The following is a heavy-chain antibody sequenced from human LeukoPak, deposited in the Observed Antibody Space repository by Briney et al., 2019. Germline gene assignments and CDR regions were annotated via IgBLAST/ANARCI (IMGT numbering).Heavy chain of an antibody. D-gene: IGHD3-10*01. Sequence: GGSLRLSCAASGFTFSGSAMHWVRQASGKGLEWVGRIRSKANSYATAYAASVKGRFTISRDDSKNTAYLQMNSLKTEDTAVYYCTSQSRLLWFGESPAGDYWGQGTLVTVSS. CDR2: IRSKANSYAT. CDR1: GFTFSGSA. CDR3: TSQSRLLWFGESPAGDY. V-gene: IGHV3-73*01. J-gene: IGHJ4*02.